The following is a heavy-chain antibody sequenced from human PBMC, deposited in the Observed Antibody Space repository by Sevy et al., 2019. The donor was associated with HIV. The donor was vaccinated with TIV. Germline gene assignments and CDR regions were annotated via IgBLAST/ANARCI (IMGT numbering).Heavy chain of an antibody. Sequence: ASVKVSCKASGGTFSSYAISWVRQAPGRGLEWMGGIIPIFGTANYAQKFQGRVTSTLDESTSTAYVELSSLSSEDTAVYYCGGCLFYEVLSRYYYYGMDVGGQGTTVTVSS. CDR1: GGTFSSYA. J-gene: IGHJ6*02. CDR2: IIPIFGTA. V-gene: IGHV1-69*13. D-gene: IGHD3-9*01. CDR3: GGCLFYEVLSRYYYYGMDV.